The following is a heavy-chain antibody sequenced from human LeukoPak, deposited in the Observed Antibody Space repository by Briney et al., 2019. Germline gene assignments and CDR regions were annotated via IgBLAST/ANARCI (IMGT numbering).Heavy chain of an antibody. D-gene: IGHD3-10*01. V-gene: IGHV4-30-4*01. CDR2: IYYTGSV. CDR1: GAPISTAGYY. Sequence: PSETLSLTCTVSGAPISTAGYYWTWIRQTPGEGLEWIGYIYYTGSVDYNPSLKSRLSISLDTSKNQFSLKLNSVTAADTAVYYCARVHSYYFGSETSTLDVWGQGTAVTVSS. CDR3: ARVHSYYFGSETSTLDV. J-gene: IGHJ6*02.